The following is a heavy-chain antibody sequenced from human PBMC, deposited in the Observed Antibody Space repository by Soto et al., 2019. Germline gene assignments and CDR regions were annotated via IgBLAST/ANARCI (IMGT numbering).Heavy chain of an antibody. V-gene: IGHV3-21*01. D-gene: IGHD2-2*01. CDR1: GFTFSSYS. J-gene: IGHJ6*02. Sequence: GGSLRLSCAASGFTFSSYSMNWVRQAPGKGLEWVSSISSSSSYIYYADSVKGRFTISRDNSKNTLYLQMNSLRAEDTAVYYCARAYCSPTSCYHHGGPQYIDFYGMDVWGQGTAVTVSS. CDR3: ARAYCSPTSCYHHGGPQYIDFYGMDV. CDR2: ISSSSSYI.